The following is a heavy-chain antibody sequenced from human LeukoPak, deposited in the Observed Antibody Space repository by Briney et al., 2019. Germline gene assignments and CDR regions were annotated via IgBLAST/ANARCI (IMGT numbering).Heavy chain of an antibody. D-gene: IGHD6-19*01. Sequence: SETLSLTCTVSGGSMSSYYWSWIRQPAGKGLEWIGRIYFTGSTKYNPSLKSRVTMSVDMSKNQFSLKLSSVTAADTAVYYCAREGGQWLERSFDHWGQGTLVTVSS. CDR1: GGSMSSYY. CDR3: AREGGQWLERSFDH. CDR2: IYFTGST. V-gene: IGHV4-4*07. J-gene: IGHJ4*02.